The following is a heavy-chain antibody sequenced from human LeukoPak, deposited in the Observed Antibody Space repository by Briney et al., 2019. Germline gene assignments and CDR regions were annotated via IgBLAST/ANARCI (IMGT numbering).Heavy chain of an antibody. CDR3: AKDRSHSTRRVGAFDI. J-gene: IGHJ3*02. CDR1: GFTFSSYA. V-gene: IGHV3-23*01. D-gene: IGHD1-26*01. Sequence: PGGSLRLSCAASGFTFSSYAMSWVRQAPGKGLEWVSAISGSGGSTYYADSVKGRFTISRDNSKNTLYLQMNSLRAEDTAVYYCAKDRSHSTRRVGAFDIWGQGTMVTVSS. CDR2: ISGSGGST.